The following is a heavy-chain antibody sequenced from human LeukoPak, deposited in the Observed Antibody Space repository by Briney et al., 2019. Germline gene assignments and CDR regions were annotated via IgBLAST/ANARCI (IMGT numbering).Heavy chain of an antibody. CDR3: ARSPYSSGYSDY. CDR1: GFTFSSYE. CDR2: ISSSGSTI. V-gene: IGHV3-48*03. D-gene: IGHD3-22*01. Sequence: GGSLRLSCAASGFTFSSYEMNWVRQAPGRGLEWVSYISSSGSTIYYADSVKGRFTISRDNAKNSLYLQMNSLRAEDTAVYYCARSPYSSGYSDYWGQGTLVTVSS. J-gene: IGHJ4*02.